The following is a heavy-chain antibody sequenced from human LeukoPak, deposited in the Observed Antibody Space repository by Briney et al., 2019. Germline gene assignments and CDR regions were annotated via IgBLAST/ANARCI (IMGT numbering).Heavy chain of an antibody. CDR3: AKDVTTTVTYNDY. V-gene: IGHV3-74*01. Sequence: GGSLRLSCAASGFTFSSYWMHWVRQAPGKGLVWVSRIKSDGSTNYADSVKGRFTISRDNAKNTLYLQMNSLRAEDTAVYYCAKDVTTTVTYNDYWGQGTLVTVSS. CDR1: GFTFSSYW. J-gene: IGHJ4*02. D-gene: IGHD4-17*01. CDR2: IKSDGST.